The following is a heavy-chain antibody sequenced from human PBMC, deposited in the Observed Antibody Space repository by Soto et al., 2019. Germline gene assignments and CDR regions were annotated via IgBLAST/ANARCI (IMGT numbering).Heavy chain of an antibody. J-gene: IGHJ5*02. CDR1: GGTFGSYG. V-gene: IGHV1-69*12. CDR3: ARPIQYYFDTSAQSAWFDP. D-gene: IGHD3-22*01. CDR2: IIPIFSTP. Sequence: QVQLVQSGAEVKKPGSSVKVSCKTSGGTFGSYGISWVRQAPGQGLEWMGGIIPIFSTPNYAQKFQGRVTITADESTSTAYMELSSLRSEDTAVYYCARPIQYYFDTSAQSAWFDPWGQGTLVTVSS.